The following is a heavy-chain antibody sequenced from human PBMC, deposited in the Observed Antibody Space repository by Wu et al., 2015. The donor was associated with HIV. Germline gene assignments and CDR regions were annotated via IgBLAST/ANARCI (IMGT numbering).Heavy chain of an antibody. D-gene: IGHD3-9*01. CDR1: GGTFTSYA. V-gene: IGHV1-69*12. CDR3: ASGILVHGSERWFDP. J-gene: IGHJ5*02. CDR2: IIPVFGTT. Sequence: QVQLVQSGAEVKKPGSSVKVSCEAFGGTFTSYAVNWVRQAPGQGLEWMGGIIPVFGTTSYAQKFQGRLTITVNESTTTVSMELTSLRSEDTAVYYCASGILVHGSERWFDPWGQGTLVTVSS.